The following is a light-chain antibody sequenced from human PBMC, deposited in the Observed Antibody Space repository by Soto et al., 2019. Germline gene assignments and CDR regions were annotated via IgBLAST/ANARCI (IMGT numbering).Light chain of an antibody. CDR3: LQDYNYPYT. CDR2: AAS. CDR1: QGIRND. J-gene: IGKJ2*01. V-gene: IGKV1-6*01. Sequence: AIQMTQSPSSLSASVGDRVTITCRASQGIRNDLGWFQQKPGKAPKLLIYAASSLQSGVPSRFSGSGSGTDFTLTISSMQPEDFATYYCLQDYNYPYTFGQGTKLEIK.